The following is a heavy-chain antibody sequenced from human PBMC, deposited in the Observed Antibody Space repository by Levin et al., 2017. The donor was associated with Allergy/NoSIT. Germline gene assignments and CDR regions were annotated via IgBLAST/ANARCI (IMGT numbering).Heavy chain of an antibody. CDR2: IRSNAYGGTI. CDR3: AKGGPGYRSNWPALHSYFDT. V-gene: IGHV3-49*03. J-gene: IGHJ5*02. Sequence: GESLKISCTGSGFTFGDFAVSWFRQSPGKGLEWVGLIRSNAYGGTIEYAASVKDRFSISRDDSKSIAYLQMTSLKTDDTALYFCAKGGPGYRSNWPALHSYFDTWGQGTLVTVSS. D-gene: IGHD5-12*01. CDR1: GFTFGDFA.